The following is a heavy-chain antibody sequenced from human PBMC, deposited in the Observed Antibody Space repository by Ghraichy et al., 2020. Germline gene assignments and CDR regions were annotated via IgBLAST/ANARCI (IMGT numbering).Heavy chain of an antibody. D-gene: IGHD3-22*01. CDR3: ARDAYDSSGYYYVGPQGV. V-gene: IGHV3-48*04. J-gene: IGHJ6*03. Sequence: LEWVSYISSSSSTIYYADSLKGRFTISRDNAKNSLYLQMNSLRPEDTAVYYCARDAYDSSGYYYVGPQGVWGKVT. CDR2: ISSSSSTI.